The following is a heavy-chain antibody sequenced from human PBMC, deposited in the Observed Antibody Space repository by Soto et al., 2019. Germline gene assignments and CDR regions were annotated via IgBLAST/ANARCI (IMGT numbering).Heavy chain of an antibody. CDR3: AVHLGQNYYTMDV. J-gene: IGHJ6*02. CDR1: GFTFSSYA. Sequence: GGSLRLSXAASGFTFSSYAMNWVRQAPGKGLEWVSGISGSGGSTYYADSVKGRFTISRDNSKNTLYLQMNSLRVDDTAVYHCAVHLGQNYYTMDVWGQGTTVTVSS. CDR2: ISGSGGST. V-gene: IGHV3-23*01.